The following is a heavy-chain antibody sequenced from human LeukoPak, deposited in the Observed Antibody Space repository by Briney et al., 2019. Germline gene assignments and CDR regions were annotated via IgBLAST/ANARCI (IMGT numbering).Heavy chain of an antibody. D-gene: IGHD3-22*01. CDR2: ISYDGSNE. Sequence: GGSLRLSCAASGFTFSSYSMHWVRQAPGKGLEWVAVISYDGSNEYYADSVKGRFTISRDNAKNSLYLQMNSLRAEDTAVYYCARHHAFDYDSSGYYGLDYWGQGTLVTVSS. CDR1: GFTFSSYS. CDR3: ARHHAFDYDSSGYYGLDY. V-gene: IGHV3-30*04. J-gene: IGHJ4*02.